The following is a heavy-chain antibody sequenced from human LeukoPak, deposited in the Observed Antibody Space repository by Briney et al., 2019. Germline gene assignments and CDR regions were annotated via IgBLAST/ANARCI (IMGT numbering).Heavy chain of an antibody. J-gene: IGHJ4*02. CDR3: ARKEDVYYYFDY. CDR2: IYHSGTT. D-gene: IGHD3-10*01. CDR1: GYSITSSSW. V-gene: IGHV4-28*01. Sequence: SDTLSLTCAVSGYSITSSSWWGWIRQPPGQGLEWIGYIYHSGTTYYNPSLQSRVTMSVDTSKNQFSLKLSSVTAVDTAVYYCARKEDVYYYFDYWGQGTLVTVSS.